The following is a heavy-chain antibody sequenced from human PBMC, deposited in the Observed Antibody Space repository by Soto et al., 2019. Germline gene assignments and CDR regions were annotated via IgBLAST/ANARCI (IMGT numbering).Heavy chain of an antibody. CDR2: MSYDGSNK. Sequence: PGGSLRLSCAASGFTFSSYAMHWVRQAPGKGLEWVAVMSYDGSNKYYADSVKGRFTISRDISKNTLYLQMNSLRAEDTAVYYCARDDPTYSLARIDYWGQGTLVTVSS. CDR3: ARDDPTYSLARIDY. V-gene: IGHV3-30-3*01. D-gene: IGHD2-15*01. J-gene: IGHJ4*02. CDR1: GFTFSSYA.